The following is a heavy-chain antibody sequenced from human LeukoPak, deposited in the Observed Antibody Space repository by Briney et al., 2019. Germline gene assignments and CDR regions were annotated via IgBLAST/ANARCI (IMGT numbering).Heavy chain of an antibody. CDR2: ISGSGSIT. D-gene: IGHD3-22*01. CDR1: GFTFSTYA. Sequence: GGSLRLSCEASGFTFSTYAMSWVRQAPGKGLEWVPGISGSGSITYYADSVKGRFTISRDNSKNTLFLEMSSLRAEDTAVYYCAKQTRYDSPAGGRGFDYWGQGTLVTVSS. CDR3: AKQTRYDSPAGGRGFDY. V-gene: IGHV3-23*01. J-gene: IGHJ4*02.